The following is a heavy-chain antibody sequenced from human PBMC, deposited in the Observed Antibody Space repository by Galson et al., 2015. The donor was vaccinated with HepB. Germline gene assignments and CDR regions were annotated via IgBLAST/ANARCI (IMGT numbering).Heavy chain of an antibody. D-gene: IGHD1-26*01. CDR1: GFTFTTYI. J-gene: IGHJ4*02. V-gene: IGHV3-30-3*01. Sequence: SLRLSCAASGFTFTTYIMHWVRQAPGKGLEWVAVISYDGADKYYADSVTGRFTISRDNSKNTLYLQVNSLRAEDTAVYYCTRSVRLGATNLDYWGQETQVTVSS. CDR3: TRSVRLGATNLDY. CDR2: ISYDGADK.